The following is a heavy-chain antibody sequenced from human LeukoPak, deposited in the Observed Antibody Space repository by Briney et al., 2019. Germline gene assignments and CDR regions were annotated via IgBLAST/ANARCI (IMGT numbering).Heavy chain of an antibody. J-gene: IGHJ4*02. CDR3: ARGPPYYYDSSGYLNY. CDR1: GYTFTSYD. Sequence: ASVKVSCKASGYTFTSYDINWVRQATGQGLEWMGWMDPNSGNTGYAQKFQGRVTMTRNTSITTAYMEPSSLRSEDTAVYYCARGPPYYYDSSGYLNYWGQGTLVTVSS. CDR2: MDPNSGNT. D-gene: IGHD3-22*01. V-gene: IGHV1-8*01.